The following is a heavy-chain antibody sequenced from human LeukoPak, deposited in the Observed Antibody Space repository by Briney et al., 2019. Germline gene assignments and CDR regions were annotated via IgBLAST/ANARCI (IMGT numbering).Heavy chain of an antibody. Sequence: SETLSLTCTVSGGSISSSSYYWGWIRQPPGKGLEWIGSIYYSGSTYYNPSLKSRVTISVDTSKNQFSLKLSSVTAADTAVYYCASPYCSSTSCYKDWFDPWGQGTLVTVSS. CDR3: ASPYCSSTSCYKDWFDP. D-gene: IGHD2-2*02. CDR1: GGSISSSSYY. J-gene: IGHJ5*02. V-gene: IGHV4-39*07. CDR2: IYYSGST.